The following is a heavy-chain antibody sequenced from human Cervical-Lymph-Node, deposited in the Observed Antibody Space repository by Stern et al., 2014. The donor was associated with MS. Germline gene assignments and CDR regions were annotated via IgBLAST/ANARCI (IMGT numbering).Heavy chain of an antibody. CDR1: GFSFRDSY. Sequence: QVQLVQSGGGLVKPGGSLRLSCAASGFSFRDSYMSWIRQAPGKGLEWVSYISDTAYTIFYADSVKGRFTISRDSAKNSLYLQMNSLRAEDTAVYYCAVASGDIFSFNYWGQGTLVTVSS. D-gene: IGHD3-9*01. J-gene: IGHJ4*02. V-gene: IGHV3-11*01. CDR2: ISDTAYTI. CDR3: AVASGDIFSFNY.